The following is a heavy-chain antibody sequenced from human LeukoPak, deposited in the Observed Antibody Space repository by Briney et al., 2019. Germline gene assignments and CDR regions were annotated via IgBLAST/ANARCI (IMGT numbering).Heavy chain of an antibody. CDR1: GFTFDDSA. CDR2: ITWNSNHI. D-gene: IGHD4-17*01. J-gene: IGHJ6*02. Sequence: PGRSLRLSCAASGFTFDDSAMHWVRRAPGKGLEGVSGITWNSNHIGYADSVKGRFTISRDNAKNSLYLQMNSLRGEDTALYYCAKQLTYGDYPNYDYYGMDVWGQGTTVTVSS. CDR3: AKQLTYGDYPNYDYYGMDV. V-gene: IGHV3-9*01.